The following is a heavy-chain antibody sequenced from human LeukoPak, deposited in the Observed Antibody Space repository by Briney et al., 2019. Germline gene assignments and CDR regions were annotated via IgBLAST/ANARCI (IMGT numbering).Heavy chain of an antibody. CDR2: IYYSGTT. D-gene: IGHD3-16*01. CDR1: GDSISPYY. V-gene: IGHV4-59*08. Sequence: SETLSLTCTVSGDSISPYYWSWLRQPPGKGLEWIAYIYYSGTTNYSPSLKSRVTISVDTSNNQFSLKLSSVTAADTAVYYCARHAHWGTGLVPYWGQGTLVTVSS. J-gene: IGHJ4*02. CDR3: ARHAHWGTGLVPY.